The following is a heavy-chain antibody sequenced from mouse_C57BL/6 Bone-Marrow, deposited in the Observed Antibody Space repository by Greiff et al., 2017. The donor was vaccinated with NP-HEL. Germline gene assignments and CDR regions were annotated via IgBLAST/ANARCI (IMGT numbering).Heavy chain of an antibody. CDR1: GFHIKDDY. CDR3: TSFAY. Sequence: EVQVVESGAELVRPGASVKVSCTASGFHIKDDYMHWGKQRPEQGLEWIGWIDPENGDTEYASKFQGKATITADTSSNTAYLHLSSLTSEDTAVYYCTSFAYWGQGTLVTVSA. CDR2: IDPENGDT. V-gene: IGHV14-4*01. J-gene: IGHJ3*01.